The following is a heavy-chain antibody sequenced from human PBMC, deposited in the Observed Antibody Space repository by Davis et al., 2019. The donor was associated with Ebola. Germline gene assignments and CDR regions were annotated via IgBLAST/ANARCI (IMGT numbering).Heavy chain of an antibody. V-gene: IGHV1-3*01. CDR1: GYTFTSYA. Sequence: ASVKVSCKASGYTFTSYAMHWVRQAPGQRLEWMGWINAGNGNTKYSQKFQGRVTMTRDTSISTAYMELSRLRSDDTAVYYCARDRNSASWYFRGFDPWGQGTLVTVSS. J-gene: IGHJ5*02. CDR2: INAGNGNT. CDR3: ARDRNSASWYFRGFDP. D-gene: IGHD6-13*01.